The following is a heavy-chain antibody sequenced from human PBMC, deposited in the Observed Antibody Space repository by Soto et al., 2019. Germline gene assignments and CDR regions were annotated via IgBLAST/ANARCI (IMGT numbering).Heavy chain of an antibody. CDR1: GFTFSDYW. CDR2: IKFDGTVK. J-gene: IGHJ4*02. CDR3: VKDGGYCSSTTCYSPRNHYFDS. V-gene: IGHV3-7*03. D-gene: IGHD2-2*01. Sequence: GGSLRLSCAASGFTFSDYWMSWVRQAPGKGPEWVANIKFDGTVKQYVDSVRGRFTISRDNSRNSLFLQMNSLRAGDTAVYYCVKDGGYCSSTTCYSPRNHYFDSWGQGTLVTVSS.